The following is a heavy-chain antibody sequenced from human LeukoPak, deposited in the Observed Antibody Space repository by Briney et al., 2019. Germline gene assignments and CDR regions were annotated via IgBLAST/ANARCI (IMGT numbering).Heavy chain of an antibody. D-gene: IGHD2-8*01. J-gene: IGHJ5*02. CDR2: IYISGTT. Sequence: PLETLSLTCTVSGGSISTYYWTWIRQPAGKGLEWIGHIYISGTTNYSPSLKSRVTMSVDTSKNQFSLKLSSVTAADTAVYYCARERTSCTNGVCRTPRWFDPWGQGILVTVSS. CDR3: ARERTSCTNGVCRTPRWFDP. V-gene: IGHV4-4*07. CDR1: GGSISTYY.